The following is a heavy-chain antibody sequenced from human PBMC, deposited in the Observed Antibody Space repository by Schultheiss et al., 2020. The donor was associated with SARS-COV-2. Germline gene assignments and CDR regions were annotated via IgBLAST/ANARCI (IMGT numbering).Heavy chain of an antibody. D-gene: IGHD2-2*01. CDR3: ARELIVVVPAAVPGWFDP. CDR1: GGSISRGTYS. V-gene: IGHV4-61*09. J-gene: IGHJ5*02. Sequence: SETLSLTCSVSGGSISRGTYSWNWIRQPAGKGLEWIGEINHSGSTNYNPSLKSRVTISVDTSKNQFSLKLSSVTAADTAVYYCARELIVVVPAAVPGWFDPWGQGTLVTVSS. CDR2: INHSGST.